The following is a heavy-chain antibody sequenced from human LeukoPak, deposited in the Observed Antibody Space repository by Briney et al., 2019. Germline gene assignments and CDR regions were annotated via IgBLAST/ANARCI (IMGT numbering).Heavy chain of an antibody. CDR3: ARGGYSSSWDPLN. J-gene: IGHJ4*02. Sequence: SETLSLTCTVSGGSISSYYWSWIRQPAGTGLEWIGRIYTSGSTNYNPSLKSRVTISVDKSKNQFSLKLSSVTAADTAVYYCARGGYSSSWDPLNWGQGTLVTVSS. D-gene: IGHD6-13*01. CDR1: GGSISSYY. V-gene: IGHV4-4*07. CDR2: IYTSGST.